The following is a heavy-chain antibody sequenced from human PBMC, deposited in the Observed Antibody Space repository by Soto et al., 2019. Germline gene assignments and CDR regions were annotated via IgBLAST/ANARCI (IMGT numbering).Heavy chain of an antibody. CDR2: ISWNSGSI. J-gene: IGHJ3*02. V-gene: IGHV3-9*01. Sequence: GGSLRLSCAASGFTFDDYAMHWVRQAPGKGLEWVSGISWNSGSIGYADSVKGRFTISRDNAKNSLYLQMNSLRAEDTALYYCAKDIGVRGEYAFDIWGQGTMVTVSS. D-gene: IGHD3-10*01. CDR3: AKDIGVRGEYAFDI. CDR1: GFTFDDYA.